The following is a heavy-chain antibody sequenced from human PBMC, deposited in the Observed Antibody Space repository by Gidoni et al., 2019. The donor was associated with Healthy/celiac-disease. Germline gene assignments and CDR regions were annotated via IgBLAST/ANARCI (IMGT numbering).Heavy chain of an antibody. J-gene: IGHJ4*02. CDR3: AKDPLYYYDSSGYYGY. V-gene: IGHV3-23*01. CDR1: GFTFSSDA. Sequence: EVQLLESGGGVVQPGGSLRLYCAASGFTFSSDAMSWVRQAPGKGLEWVSAIMCSGGSTYYAASVKGRFTISRDNSKNTLYLQMNSLRAEDTAVYYCAKDPLYYYDSSGYYGYWGQGTLVTVSS. D-gene: IGHD3-22*01. CDR2: IMCSGGST.